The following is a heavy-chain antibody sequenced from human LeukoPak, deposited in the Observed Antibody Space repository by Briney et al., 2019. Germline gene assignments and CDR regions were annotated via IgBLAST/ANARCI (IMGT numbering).Heavy chain of an antibody. Sequence: SETLSLTCAVSGGSIISTNWWSWIRQPPGKGLEWIGEINHSGSTNYNPSLKSRVTISIDTSKNQFSLKLSSVTAADTAVYYCARQLMIDYYYYYYYMDVWGRGTTVTISS. D-gene: IGHD3-22*01. CDR2: INHSGST. CDR1: GGSIISTNW. J-gene: IGHJ6*03. V-gene: IGHV4-4*02. CDR3: ARQLMIDYYYYYYYMDV.